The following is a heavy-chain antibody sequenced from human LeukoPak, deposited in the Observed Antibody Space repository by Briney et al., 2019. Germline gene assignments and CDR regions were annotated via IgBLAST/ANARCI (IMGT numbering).Heavy chain of an antibody. CDR3: ARWGSGGLTLDY. D-gene: IGHD3-10*01. CDR2: IWNDGSQK. CDR1: GFTFITYG. Sequence: GGSLRLSCAASGFTFITYGMHWVRRAPGKGLEWVAVIWNDGSQKYYADSVKGRFTISKDNSRNTLNLQMDSLRAEDTAVYYCARWGSGGLTLDYWGQGTLVTVSS. J-gene: IGHJ4*02. V-gene: IGHV3-33*01.